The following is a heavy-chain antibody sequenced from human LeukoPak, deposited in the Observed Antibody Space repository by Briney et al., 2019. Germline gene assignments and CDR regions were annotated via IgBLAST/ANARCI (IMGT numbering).Heavy chain of an antibody. CDR1: GFTFSSYG. CDR2: IWYDGSNK. CDR3: ARKNMVREYYFDY. J-gene: IGHJ4*02. Sequence: GGSLRLSCAASGFTFSSYGMHWVRQAPGKGLEWVAVIWYDGSNKYCADSVKGRFTISGDNSKNTLYLQMNSLRAEDTAAYYCARKNMVREYYFDYWGQGTLVTVSS. V-gene: IGHV3-33*01. D-gene: IGHD3-10*01.